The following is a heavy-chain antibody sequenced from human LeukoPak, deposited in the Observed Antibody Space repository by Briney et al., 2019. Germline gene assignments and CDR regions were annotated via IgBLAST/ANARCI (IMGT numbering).Heavy chain of an antibody. CDR1: GFTFSSYW. V-gene: IGHV3-7*01. Sequence: GGSLRLSCAASGFTFSSYWMSWVRQAPGKGLEWVANIKQDGSMKGYVDSVKGRFTISRDNAKNSLYLQMNSLRADDTAVYFCAMIEQVVSNVEGGYWGQGTLVTVSS. CDR3: AMIEQVVSNVEGGY. CDR2: IKQDGSMK. J-gene: IGHJ4*02. D-gene: IGHD6-6*01.